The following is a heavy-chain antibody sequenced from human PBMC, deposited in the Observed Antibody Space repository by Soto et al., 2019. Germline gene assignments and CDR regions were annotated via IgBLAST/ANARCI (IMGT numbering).Heavy chain of an antibody. Sequence: PSVKVSCKGSGGTFRSYAISWVRQAPGQGLEWMGGIIPIFGTANYAQKFQGRVTITADESTSTAYMELSSLRSEDTAVYYCAREIFPGIAAAGPWGQGTLLTVSS. CDR2: IIPIFGTA. CDR3: AREIFPGIAAAGP. V-gene: IGHV1-69*01. J-gene: IGHJ5*02. CDR1: GGTFRSYA. D-gene: IGHD6-13*01.